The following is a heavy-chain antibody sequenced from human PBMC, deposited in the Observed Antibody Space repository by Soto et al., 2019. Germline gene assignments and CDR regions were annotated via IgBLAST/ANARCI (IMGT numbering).Heavy chain of an antibody. J-gene: IGHJ6*02. V-gene: IGHV1-3*01. Sequence: ASVKVSCKASGYTFTSYAMHWVRQAPGQRLEWMGWINAGNGNTKYSQKFQGRVTITRDTSASTAYMELSSLRSEDTAVYYCARDLSCSSTSCTPEPHYYYYGMDVWGQGTTVTVSS. CDR2: INAGNGNT. D-gene: IGHD2-2*01. CDR3: ARDLSCSSTSCTPEPHYYYYGMDV. CDR1: GYTFTSYA.